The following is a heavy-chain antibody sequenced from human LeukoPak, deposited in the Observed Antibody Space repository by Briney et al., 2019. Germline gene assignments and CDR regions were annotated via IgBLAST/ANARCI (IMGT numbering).Heavy chain of an antibody. V-gene: IGHV3-23*01. CDR2: ISGSGGST. CDR1: GFTFSSYG. CDR3: AKALGVQLERRHYYYYMDV. D-gene: IGHD1-1*01. J-gene: IGHJ6*03. Sequence: GGSLRLSCAASGFTFSSYGMNWVRQAPGKGLEWVSAISGSGGSTYYADSVKGRFTISRDNSKNTLYLQMNSLRAEDTAVYYCAKALGVQLERRHYYYYMDVWGKGTTVTISS.